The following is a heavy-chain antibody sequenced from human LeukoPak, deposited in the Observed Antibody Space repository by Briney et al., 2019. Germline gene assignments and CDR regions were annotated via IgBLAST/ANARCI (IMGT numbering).Heavy chain of an antibody. Sequence: GGSLRLSCATSGFIFSAYYMSWIRQAPGKGREWVSYISGSGNDISYADSVKGRFTISSDNARGSLYLQMNSLRAADTAVYYCGTHAGRTGSDDWGRGTLVTVSS. D-gene: IGHD3/OR15-3a*01. CDR3: GTHAGRTGSDD. V-gene: IGHV3-11*01. CDR2: ISGSGNDI. J-gene: IGHJ4*02. CDR1: GFIFSAYY.